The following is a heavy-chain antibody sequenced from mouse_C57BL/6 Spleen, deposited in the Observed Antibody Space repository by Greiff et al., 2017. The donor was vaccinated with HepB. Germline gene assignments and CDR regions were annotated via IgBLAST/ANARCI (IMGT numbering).Heavy chain of an antibody. CDR2: IYPGSGST. J-gene: IGHJ3*01. V-gene: IGHV1-55*01. CDR1: GYTFTSYW. CDR3: ARLDYGSSYWFAY. D-gene: IGHD1-1*01. Sequence: QVQLQQSGAELVKPGASVKMSCKASGYTFTSYWITWVKQRPGQGLEWIGDIYPGSGSTIYNEKFKSKATLTVDTSSSTAYMQLSSLTSEDSAVYYCARLDYGSSYWFAYWGQGTLVTVSA.